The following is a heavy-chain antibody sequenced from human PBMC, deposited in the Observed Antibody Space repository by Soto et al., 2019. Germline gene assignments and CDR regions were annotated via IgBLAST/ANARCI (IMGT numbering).Heavy chain of an antibody. J-gene: IGHJ6*03. D-gene: IGHD3-3*01. CDR2: ISSSSSYI. V-gene: IGHV3-21*01. CDR1: GFTFSSYS. Sequence: EVQLVESGGGLVKPGGSLRLSCAASGFTFSSYSMNWVRQAPGKGLEWVSSISSSSSYIYYADSVKGRFTISRDNAKNSLYLQMNSLRAEDTAVYYCARATGFWSGYGGSYYYYMDVWGKGTTVTVSS. CDR3: ARATGFWSGYGGSYYYYMDV.